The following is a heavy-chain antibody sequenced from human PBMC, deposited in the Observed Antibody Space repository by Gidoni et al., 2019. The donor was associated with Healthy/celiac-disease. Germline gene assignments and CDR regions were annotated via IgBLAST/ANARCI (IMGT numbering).Heavy chain of an antibody. V-gene: IGHV1-18*01. Sequence: QVQLVQSGAEVKKPGASVKVSCKASGYTFTSYGISWVRQAPGQGLDGMGWISAYNGNTNDAQKLKDRVTMTTETSTSTAYMELRSLRSDDTAVYYCARVDDYVWGSFASRAFDIWGQGTMVTVSS. J-gene: IGHJ3*02. CDR2: ISAYNGNT. CDR3: ARVDDYVWGSFASRAFDI. D-gene: IGHD3-16*01. CDR1: GYTFTSYG.